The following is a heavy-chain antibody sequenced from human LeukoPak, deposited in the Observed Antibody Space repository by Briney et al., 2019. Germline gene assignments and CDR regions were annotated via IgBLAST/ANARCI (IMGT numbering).Heavy chain of an antibody. CDR1: GYTFTGYY. CDR2: INPNSGGT. J-gene: IGHJ6*03. CDR3: ARVAHYYYYMDV. V-gene: IGHV1-2*02. Sequence: ASVKVSCKASGYTFTGYYMRWVRQAPGQGLEWMGWINPNSGGTNYAQKFQGRVTMTTDTSTSTAYMELRSLRSDDTAVYYCARVAHYYYYMDVWGKGTTVTVSS.